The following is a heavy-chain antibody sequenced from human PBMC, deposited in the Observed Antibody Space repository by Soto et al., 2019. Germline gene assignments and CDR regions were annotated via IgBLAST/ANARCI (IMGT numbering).Heavy chain of an antibody. CDR1: VGTFSSYA. J-gene: IGHJ6*04. V-gene: IGHV1-69*13. D-gene: IGHD2-15*01. CDR3: ARGIVVVVAATLDYGMDV. Sequence: SVKVSCKASVGTFSSYAISWVRQAPGQGLEWMGGIIPIFGTANYAQKFQGRVTITADESTSTAYMELSSLRSEDTAVYYCARGIVVVVAATLDYGMDVWGKGTTVAVSS. CDR2: IIPIFGTA.